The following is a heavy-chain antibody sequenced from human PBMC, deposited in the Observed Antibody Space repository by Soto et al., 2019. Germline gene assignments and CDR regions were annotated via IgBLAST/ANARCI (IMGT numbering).Heavy chain of an antibody. J-gene: IGHJ4*02. D-gene: IGHD2-2*01. CDR1: GVTVRSNH. V-gene: IGHV3-66*01. Sequence: GGSLRLSCAASGVTVRSNHMSWVRQAPGKGLECVSVFYSGGSTYYADSVKGRFTISRDNSKNTLYLQMNSLRTEDTAVYYFARDPASCNGPSCGSTFGFWGQGTLVTVSS. CDR2: FYSGGST. CDR3: ARDPASCNGPSCGSTFGF.